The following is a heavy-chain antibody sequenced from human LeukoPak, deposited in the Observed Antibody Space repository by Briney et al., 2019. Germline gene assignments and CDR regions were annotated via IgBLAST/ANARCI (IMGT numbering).Heavy chain of an antibody. Sequence: GASVKVSCKVSGYTLTELSMHWVRQAPGKGLEWMGGFDPEDGETIYAQKFQGRVTMTEDTSTDTAYMELSSLRSEDTAVYYCARDKGGGSPYDAFDIWGQGTMVTVSS. J-gene: IGHJ3*02. CDR2: FDPEDGET. CDR3: ARDKGGGSPYDAFDI. V-gene: IGHV1-24*01. D-gene: IGHD2-15*01. CDR1: GYTLTELS.